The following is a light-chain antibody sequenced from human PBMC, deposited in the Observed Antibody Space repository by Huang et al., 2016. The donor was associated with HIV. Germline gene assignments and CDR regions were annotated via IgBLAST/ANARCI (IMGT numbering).Light chain of an antibody. CDR1: QGIRNY. V-gene: IGKV1-16*01. CDR3: QQYHSYPYT. CDR2: GES. Sequence: DIQMTQSPSSLSAFVGDRVTITCRASQGIRNYLAWFHQKPGKSPKSLIYGESTLQNGVPSRFSGSGSGTTFTLTISSLQPEDFATYYCQQYHSYPYTFGQGTKLEIK. J-gene: IGKJ2*01.